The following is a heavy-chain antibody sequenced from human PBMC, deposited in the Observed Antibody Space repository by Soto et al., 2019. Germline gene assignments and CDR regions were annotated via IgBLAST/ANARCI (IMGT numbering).Heavy chain of an antibody. CDR1: GFTFSNYW. CDR3: VRDRRAEIVLVPAASSRFDR. D-gene: IGHD2-2*01. V-gene: IGHV3-74*01. J-gene: IGHJ5*02. Sequence: PGGSLRLSCAASGFTFSNYWMHWVRQAPGKGLVWVSRMSGDGSSRDYADSVKGRFTISRDNAKNTLYLQMNSLRPEDTAVYYCVRDRRAEIVLVPAASSRFDRWGKGAVGTVSS. CDR2: MSGDGSSR.